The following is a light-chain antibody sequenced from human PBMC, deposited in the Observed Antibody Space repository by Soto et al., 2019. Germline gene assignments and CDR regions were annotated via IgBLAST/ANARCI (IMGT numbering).Light chain of an antibody. CDR3: LQYSSHSWT. CDR1: QSINSW. J-gene: IGKJ1*01. CDR2: KAS. V-gene: IGKV1-5*03. Sequence: DIQMTQSPSTLSASVGDRVTITCRASQSINSWLPWYQHKPGKAPKLLIYKASSLESGVPSRFSGSGSGTEFTLTINTLQPEDFASYHCLQYSSHSWTFGQETKVEMK.